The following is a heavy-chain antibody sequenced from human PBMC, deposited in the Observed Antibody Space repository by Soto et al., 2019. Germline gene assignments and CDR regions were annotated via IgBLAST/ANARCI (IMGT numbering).Heavy chain of an antibody. J-gene: IGHJ4*02. CDR3: ARQRTSVVTKAYFDV. CDR2: IYYSGST. Sequence: SETLCITCTFTVDSISSRSYYWGWIRQPPGKGLEWIGSIYYSGSTYNNPSLRSRVSMSIDTSKDQFSLKLKSVTAADTALYFCARQRTSVVTKAYFDVWGPGSMVTVSS. D-gene: IGHD2-21*02. CDR1: VDSISSRSYY. V-gene: IGHV4-39*01.